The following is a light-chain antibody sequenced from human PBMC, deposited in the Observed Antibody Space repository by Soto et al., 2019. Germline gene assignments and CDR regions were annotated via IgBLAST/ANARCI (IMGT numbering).Light chain of an antibody. CDR1: QGISSY. J-gene: IGKJ5*01. CDR3: QQLNTYPIT. CDR2: GAS. V-gene: IGKV1-9*01. Sequence: TQLTQSPSSLSASVGDRVTITCWASQGISSYLAWYQQKPGKAPKLLIYGASTLEGGVPFRFSGSGSGTDFTLTISSLQPEDFATYYCQQLNTYPITFGQGTRLEIK.